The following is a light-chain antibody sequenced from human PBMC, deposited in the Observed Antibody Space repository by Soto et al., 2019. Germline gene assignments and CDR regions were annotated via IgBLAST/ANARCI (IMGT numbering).Light chain of an antibody. J-gene: IGLJ1*01. CDR3: QSYDSSLSGYV. CDR1: SSNIGAGYP. CDR2: GNT. V-gene: IGLV1-40*01. Sequence: QSLLTHSPSLSGAPGQRITISCTGSSSNIGAGYPIHWYQQLPGTAPRLLIFGNTIRPSGVPARFSGSRSGLAITGLQAEDEADYYCQSYDSSLSGYVFGGGTKVTVL.